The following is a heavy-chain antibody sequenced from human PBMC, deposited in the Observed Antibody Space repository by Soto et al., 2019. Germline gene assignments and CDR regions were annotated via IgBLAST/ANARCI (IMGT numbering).Heavy chain of an antibody. D-gene: IGHD2-15*01. V-gene: IGHV3-48*03. J-gene: IGHJ5*02. CDR2: ISSSGSTY. CDR3: ARGFCSGGSCSTDP. Sequence: PGGSLRLSCAASGFTFSRYEMNWFRQAPGKGLEWVSYISSSGSTYYYADSVKGRFTISRDNAKNSLYLHMNSLRADDTADYYCARGFCSGGSCSTDPWGQGTLVTVS. CDR1: GFTFSRYE.